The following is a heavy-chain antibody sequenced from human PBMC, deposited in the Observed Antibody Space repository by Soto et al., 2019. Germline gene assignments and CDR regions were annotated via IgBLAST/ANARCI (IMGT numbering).Heavy chain of an antibody. Sequence: GGSLRLSCAASGFTFSSYAMSWVRQAPGKGLEWVSAISGSGGSTYYADSVKGRFTISRDNSKNTLYLQMNSLRAEDTAVYYCAKVGYCSSTSCYVLVDYWGQGTLVTVSS. J-gene: IGHJ4*02. D-gene: IGHD2-2*01. CDR1: GFTFSSYA. CDR2: ISGSGGST. CDR3: AKVGYCSSTSCYVLVDY. V-gene: IGHV3-23*01.